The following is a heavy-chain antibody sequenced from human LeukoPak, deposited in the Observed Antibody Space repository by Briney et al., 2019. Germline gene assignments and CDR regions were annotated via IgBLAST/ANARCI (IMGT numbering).Heavy chain of an antibody. Sequence: GGSLRLSCAASGFTCSDYYMSWIRQAPGKGLEWVSAISGSGGSTYYADSVKGRFTISRDNSKSTLYIQMNSLRAEDTAVYYCARAKPKNMVRGLIMRRESRYYFDYWGQGTLVTVSS. V-gene: IGHV3-23*01. D-gene: IGHD3-10*01. CDR2: ISGSGGST. CDR3: ARAKPKNMVRGLIMRRESRYYFDY. J-gene: IGHJ4*02. CDR1: GFTCSDYY.